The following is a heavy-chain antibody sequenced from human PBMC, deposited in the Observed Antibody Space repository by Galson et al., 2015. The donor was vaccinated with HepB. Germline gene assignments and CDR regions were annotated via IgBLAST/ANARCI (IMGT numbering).Heavy chain of an antibody. Sequence: SLRLSCAASGFTFSGSAIHWVRQASGKGPEWVGRIRSKGNDYATSYVESLKGRSTISRDDSRNMAYLHMKSLKTEDTAVYYCTRMGDFSGYSSKWGQGTLVTVSS. D-gene: IGHD5-12*01. J-gene: IGHJ4*02. CDR1: GFTFSGSA. V-gene: IGHV3-73*01. CDR2: IRSKGNDYAT. CDR3: TRMGDFSGYSSK.